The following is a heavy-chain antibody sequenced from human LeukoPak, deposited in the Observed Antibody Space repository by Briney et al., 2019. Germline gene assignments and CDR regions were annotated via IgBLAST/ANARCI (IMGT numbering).Heavy chain of an antibody. D-gene: IGHD1-26*01. CDR3: ARHDPRWGDY. Sequence: GESLKISCKGSGYSFTAFWIAWVRQMPGKGLEWMGIIYPSDSDTRYSPSFEGQVTISADKSISTAYLQWSSLKASDTAMYYCARHDPRWGDYWGQGTLVTVSS. CDR2: IYPSDSDT. CDR1: GYSFTAFW. J-gene: IGHJ4*02. V-gene: IGHV5-51*01.